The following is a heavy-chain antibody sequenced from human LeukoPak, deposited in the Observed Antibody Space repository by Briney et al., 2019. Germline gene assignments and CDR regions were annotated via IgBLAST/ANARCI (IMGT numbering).Heavy chain of an antibody. CDR2: INPSGGST. CDR3: ARTPDLWFGEKEPSTTPSYGMDV. D-gene: IGHD3-10*01. J-gene: IGHJ6*04. Sequence: ASVKVSCKASGYTFTGYYMHWVRQAPGQGLEWMGIINPSGGSTSYAQKFQGRVTMTRDTSTSTVYMELSSLRSEDTAVYYCARTPDLWFGEKEPSTTPSYGMDVWGKGTTVTVSS. CDR1: GYTFTGYY. V-gene: IGHV1-46*01.